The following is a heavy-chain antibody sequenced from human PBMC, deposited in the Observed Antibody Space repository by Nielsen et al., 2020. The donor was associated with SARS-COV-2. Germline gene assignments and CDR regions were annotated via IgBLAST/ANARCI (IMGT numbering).Heavy chain of an antibody. Sequence: GESLKISCAASGFTFSSYSMNWVRQAPGKGLEWVSYISSSSSTIYYADSVKGRFTISRDNAKNSVYLQMNSLRAEDTAVYYCVRETTYGPYYFDYWGQGTLVTVSS. D-gene: IGHD1-1*01. V-gene: IGHV3-48*01. CDR1: GFTFSSYS. CDR3: VRETTYGPYYFDY. J-gene: IGHJ4*02. CDR2: ISSSSSTI.